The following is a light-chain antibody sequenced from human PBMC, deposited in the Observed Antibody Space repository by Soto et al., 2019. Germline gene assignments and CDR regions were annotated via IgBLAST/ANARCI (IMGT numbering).Light chain of an antibody. J-gene: IGLJ3*02. CDR2: GVS. V-gene: IGLV2-8*01. Sequence: QSVLTQPPSASGSPGQSVTISCTGTSSDVGGNNYVSWYQQHPGKAPKLILHGVSKWPSGVPDRFSGSKSGNTASLTVSGLQAEDEADYYCSSYAGSNSVLFGGGTKVTVL. CDR1: SSDVGGNNY. CDR3: SSYAGSNSVL.